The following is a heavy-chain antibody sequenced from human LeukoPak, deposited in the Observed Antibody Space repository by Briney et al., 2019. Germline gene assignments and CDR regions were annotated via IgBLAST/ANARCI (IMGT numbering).Heavy chain of an antibody. J-gene: IGHJ6*02. CDR1: GYSFTSYW. V-gene: IGHV5-51*01. CDR2: INPGDSDT. D-gene: IGHD3-10*01. Sequence: GESLKISCKGSGYSFTSYWIGWVRQMPGKGLEWMGIINPGDSDTRYSPSFQGQVTISADKSISTAYLQWSSLKASDTAMYYCARQRTVVRGFRGPYYYYGMDVWGQGTTVTVSS. CDR3: ARQRTVVRGFRGPYYYYGMDV.